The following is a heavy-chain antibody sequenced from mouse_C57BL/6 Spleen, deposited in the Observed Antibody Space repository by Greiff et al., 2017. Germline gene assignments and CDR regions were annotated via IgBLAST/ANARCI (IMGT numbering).Heavy chain of an antibody. CDR1: GYAFSSSW. D-gene: IGHD1-1*01. V-gene: IGHV1-82*01. J-gene: IGHJ2*01. Sequence: VQLKESGPELVKPGASVKISCKASGYAFSSSWMNWVKQRPGKGLEWIGRIYPGDGDTNYNGKFKGKATLTADKSSSTAYMQLSSLTSEDSAVYFCARGGSNYFDYWGQGTTLTVSS. CDR2: IYPGDGDT. CDR3: ARGGSNYFDY.